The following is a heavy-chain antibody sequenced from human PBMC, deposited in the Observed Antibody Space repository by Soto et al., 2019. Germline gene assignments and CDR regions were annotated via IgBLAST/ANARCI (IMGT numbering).Heavy chain of an antibody. CDR1: GFTFSNFG. CDR3: ARDRGYCSGGSCYYNWFDP. Sequence: GGSLRLSCEASGFTFSNFGINWVRQAPCKGLEWVAVIWYDGINKYYADSVKGRFTISRDNSKNTLYLQMNSLRAEATSVYDCARDRGYCSGGSCYYNWFDPWGQGTLVTVSS. J-gene: IGHJ5*02. V-gene: IGHV3-33*01. CDR2: IWYDGINK. D-gene: IGHD2-15*01.